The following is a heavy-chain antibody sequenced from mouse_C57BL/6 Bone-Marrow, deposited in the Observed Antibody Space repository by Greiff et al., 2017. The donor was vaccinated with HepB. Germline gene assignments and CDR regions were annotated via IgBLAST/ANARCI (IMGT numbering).Heavy chain of an antibody. CDR1: GFTFSSYA. V-gene: IGHV5-4*01. CDR3: AREQGLGVYYAMDY. Sequence: EVQVVESGGGLVKPGGSLKLSCAASGFTFSSYAMSWVRQTPEKRLEWVATISDGGSYTYYPDNVKGRFTISRDNAKNNLYLQMSHLKSEDTAMYYCAREQGLGVYYAMDYWGQGTSVTVSS. D-gene: IGHD4-1*01. J-gene: IGHJ4*01. CDR2: ISDGGSYT.